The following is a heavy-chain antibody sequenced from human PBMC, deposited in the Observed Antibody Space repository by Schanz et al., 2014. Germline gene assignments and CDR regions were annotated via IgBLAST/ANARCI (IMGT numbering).Heavy chain of an antibody. Sequence: EVQLVESGGGLVQPGGSLRLSCAASGFTFSSYAMSWVRQARGKGLEWVSGFDAHDGRAYYADSAKGRFTISRDNSKSTLYVEMNSLRVEDTAVYYCARKMKLGVYGGKGHDSLDIWGQGTMVTVSS. V-gene: IGHV3-23*04. CDR3: ARKMKLGVYGGKGHDSLDI. J-gene: IGHJ3*02. D-gene: IGHD4-17*01. CDR2: FDAHDGRA. CDR1: GFTFSSYA.